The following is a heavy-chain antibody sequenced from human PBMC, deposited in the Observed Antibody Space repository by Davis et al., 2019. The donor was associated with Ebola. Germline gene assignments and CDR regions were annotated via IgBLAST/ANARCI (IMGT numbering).Heavy chain of an antibody. CDR3: ARDPQYSSGWFD. CDR1: GYTFTGYY. Sequence: ASVKVSCKAFGYTFTGYYMHWVRQAPGQRLEWMGGINPNSGGTNYAQKFQGRVTMTRDTSISTAYMELSRLRSDDTAVYYCARDPQYSSGWFDWGQGTLVTVSS. CDR2: INPNSGGT. J-gene: IGHJ4*02. V-gene: IGHV1-2*02. D-gene: IGHD6-19*01.